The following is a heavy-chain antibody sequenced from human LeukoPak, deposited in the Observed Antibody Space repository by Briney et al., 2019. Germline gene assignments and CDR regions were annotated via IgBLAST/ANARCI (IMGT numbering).Heavy chain of an antibody. CDR2: IYSGGST. J-gene: IGHJ3*02. Sequence: GGSLRLSCAASGFTVSSNYMSWVRQAPGKGLEWVSDIYSGGSTYYADSVKGRFTISRDNSKNTLYLQMNSMRAEDTAVYYCARVVRGGKQWLRDACDIWGQGTMVTVCS. CDR3: ARVVRGGKQWLRDACDI. D-gene: IGHD6-19*01. CDR1: GFTVSSNY. V-gene: IGHV3-66*01.